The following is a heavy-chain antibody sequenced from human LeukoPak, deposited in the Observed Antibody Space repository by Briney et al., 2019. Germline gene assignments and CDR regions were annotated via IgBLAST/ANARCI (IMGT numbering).Heavy chain of an antibody. J-gene: IGHJ4*02. CDR3: AKESPRFDY. CDR2: ISYDGSNK. Sequence: GRSLRLSCAASGFTFGSYAMHWVRQAPGKGLEWVAVISYDGSNKYYADSVKGRFTISRDNSKNTLYLQMNSLRGEDTAVYYCAKESPRFDYWGQGTLVTVSS. V-gene: IGHV3-30-3*01. CDR1: GFTFGSYA.